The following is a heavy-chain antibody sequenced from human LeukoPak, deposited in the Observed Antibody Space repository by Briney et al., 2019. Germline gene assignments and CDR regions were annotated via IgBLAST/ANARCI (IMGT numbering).Heavy chain of an antibody. Sequence: PGGSLRLSCAASGFTFSSYAMSWVRQAPGKGLEWVSAISGSGGSTYYADSVKGRFTISRDNSKNTLYLQMNSLRAEDTAVYYCAKEPGTVIAVAGTFQHWGQGTLVTVSS. CDR1: GFTFSSYA. CDR2: ISGSGGST. CDR3: AKEPGTVIAVAGTFQH. J-gene: IGHJ1*01. V-gene: IGHV3-23*01. D-gene: IGHD6-19*01.